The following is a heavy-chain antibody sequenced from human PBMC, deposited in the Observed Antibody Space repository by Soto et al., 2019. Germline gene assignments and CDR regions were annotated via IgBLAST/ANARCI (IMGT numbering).Heavy chain of an antibody. CDR2: ISWNSGSI. J-gene: IGHJ6*03. D-gene: IGHD1-1*01. CDR1: GFTFDDYA. V-gene: IGHV3-9*01. CDR3: AKDSTGNWNFYYMDV. Sequence: GGSLRLSCAASGFTFDDYAMHWVRQAPGKGLEWVSGISWNSGSIGYADSVKGRFTISRDNAKNSLYLQMNSLRAEDTALYYCAKDSTGNWNFYYMDVWGQGTTVTVSS.